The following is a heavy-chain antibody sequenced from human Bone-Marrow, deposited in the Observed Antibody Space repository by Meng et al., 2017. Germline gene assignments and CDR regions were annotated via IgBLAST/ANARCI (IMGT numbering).Heavy chain of an antibody. D-gene: IGHD5-18*01. V-gene: IGHV3-11*01. CDR2: ISSSGSTI. J-gene: IGHJ4*02. CDR3: AREPGYGEEGFDY. Sequence: QVQRGDSGGSLVKPGGSLRLSCEASGFTFSDYYMSWIRQAPGKGLEWVSYISSSGSTIYYADSVKGRFTISRDNAKNSLYLQMNSLRAEDTAVYYCAREPGYGEEGFDYWGQGTLVTVSS. CDR1: GFTFSDYY.